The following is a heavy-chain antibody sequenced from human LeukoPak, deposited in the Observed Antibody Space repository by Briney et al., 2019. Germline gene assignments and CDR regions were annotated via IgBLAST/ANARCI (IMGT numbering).Heavy chain of an antibody. D-gene: IGHD2-2*02. J-gene: IGHJ4*02. CDR2: IYYSGST. CDR3: ARRGYCSSTSCYTTD. V-gene: IGHV4-39*07. Sequence: PSETLSLTCTVSGGSISSSSYYWGWIRQPPGKGLEWIGSIYYSGSTYYNPSLKSRVTISVDTSKNQFSLKLSSVTAADTAVYYCARRGYCSSTSCYTTDWGQGTLVTVSS. CDR1: GGSISSSSYY.